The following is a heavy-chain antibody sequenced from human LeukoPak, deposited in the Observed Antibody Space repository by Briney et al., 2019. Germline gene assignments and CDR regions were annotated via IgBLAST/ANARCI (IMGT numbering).Heavy chain of an antibody. J-gene: IGHJ3*02. CDR1: GGSISSYY. CDR2: IYYSGST. D-gene: IGHD1-1*01. Sequence: SETLSLTCTVSGGSISSYYWSWIRQPPGKGLEWIGYIYYSGSTNYNPSLKSRVTISVDTSKNQFSLKLSSVTAADTAVYYCARGNEWVDAFDIWGQGTMVTVSS. CDR3: ARGNEWVDAFDI. V-gene: IGHV4-59*01.